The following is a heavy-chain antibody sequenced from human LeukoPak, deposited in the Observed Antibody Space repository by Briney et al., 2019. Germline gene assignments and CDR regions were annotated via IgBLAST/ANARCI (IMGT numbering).Heavy chain of an antibody. Sequence: GGSLRLSCAASGFTFDDYGMSWVRQAPGKGLEWVSGINWNGGSTGYADSVKGRFTISRDNAKNSLYLQMNSLRAEDTALYYCAREGYEFWSGYYMDVWGKGTTVTVSS. CDR3: AREGYEFWSGYYMDV. D-gene: IGHD3-3*01. CDR2: INWNGGST. V-gene: IGHV3-20*04. CDR1: GFTFDDYG. J-gene: IGHJ6*03.